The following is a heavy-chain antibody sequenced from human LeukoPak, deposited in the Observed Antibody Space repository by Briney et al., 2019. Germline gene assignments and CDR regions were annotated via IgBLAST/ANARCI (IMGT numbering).Heavy chain of an antibody. V-gene: IGHV1-18*01. J-gene: IGHJ3*02. CDR3: ARDHRSVALRYFEPTRGAFDI. CDR1: GYTFTSYG. D-gene: IGHD3-9*01. Sequence: ASVKVSCKASGYTFTSYGISWVRQAPGQGLEWMGWISAYNGNTNYAQKLQGRVTMTTDTSTSTAYMELRSLRSDDTAVYYCARDHRSVALRYFEPTRGAFDIWGQGTMVTVSS. CDR2: ISAYNGNT.